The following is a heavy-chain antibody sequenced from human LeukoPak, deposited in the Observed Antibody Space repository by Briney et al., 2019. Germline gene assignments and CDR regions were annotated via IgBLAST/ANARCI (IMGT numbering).Heavy chain of an antibody. CDR2: IYYSGST. CDR3: ARAQSIAAAGIAY. CDR1: GGSVSSGSYY. Sequence: SETLSLTCTVSGGSVSSGSYYWSWLRQPPGKGLEWIGYIYYSGSTNYNPSLKSRVTISVDTSKNQFSLKLSSVTAADTAVYYCARAQSIAAAGIAYWGQGTLVTVSS. J-gene: IGHJ4*02. D-gene: IGHD6-13*01. V-gene: IGHV4-61*01.